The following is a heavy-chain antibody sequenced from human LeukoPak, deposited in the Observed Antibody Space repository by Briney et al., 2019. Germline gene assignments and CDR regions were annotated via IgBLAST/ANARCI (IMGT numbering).Heavy chain of an antibody. CDR3: ARVGLLWFGDYYMDV. Sequence: PSETLSLTCAVYGGSLSGYYWSWIRQPPGKGLEWIGEINHSGSTNYNPSLKSRVTISVDTSKNQFSLKLSSVTAADTAVYYCARVGLLWFGDYYMDVWGKGTTVTISS. J-gene: IGHJ6*03. CDR2: INHSGST. D-gene: IGHD3-10*01. CDR1: GGSLSGYY. V-gene: IGHV4-34*01.